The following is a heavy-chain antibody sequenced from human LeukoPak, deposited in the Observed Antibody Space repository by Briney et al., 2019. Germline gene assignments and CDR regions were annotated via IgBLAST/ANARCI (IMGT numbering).Heavy chain of an antibody. CDR2: IYYSGST. J-gene: IGHJ4*02. CDR1: GGSISYY. V-gene: IGHV4-59*01. Sequence: KTSETLSLTCSVSGGSISYYWSWIRQPPGKGLEWIGYIYYSGSTNYNPSLKSRVTISVDTSKNQFSLKLTSVTAADTAVYYCARGVNSGYFDYCGQGTLVTVSS. D-gene: IGHD1-26*01. CDR3: ARGVNSGYFDY.